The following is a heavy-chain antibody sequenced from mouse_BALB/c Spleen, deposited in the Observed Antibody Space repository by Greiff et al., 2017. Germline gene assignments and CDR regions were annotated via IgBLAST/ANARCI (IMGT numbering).Heavy chain of an antibody. CDR1: GFTFSSYA. J-gene: IGHJ4*01. Sequence: EVHLVESGGGLVKPGGSLKLSCAASGFTFSSYAMSWVRQTPEKRLEWVASISSGGSTYDPDREKGRFTIYRDNARSILYMQMSSLRSEDTAMYYCAREKGYCRCDGYAMDDWGQGTSVTVSS. CDR2: ISSGGST. D-gene: IGHD2-14*01. CDR3: AREKGYCRCDGYAMDD. V-gene: IGHV5-6-5*01.